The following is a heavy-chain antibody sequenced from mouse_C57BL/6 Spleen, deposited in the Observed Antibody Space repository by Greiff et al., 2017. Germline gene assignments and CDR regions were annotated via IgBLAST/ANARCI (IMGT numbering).Heavy chain of an antibody. Sequence: VKLMESGAELVRPGASVKLSCKASGYTFTDYYINWVKQRPGQGLEWIARIYPGSGNTYYNEKFKGKATLTAEKSSSTAYMQLSSLTSEDSAVSFCSRRVGITTDLDYWGQGTTLTVSS. CDR3: SRRVGITTDLDY. J-gene: IGHJ2*01. CDR2: IYPGSGNT. D-gene: IGHD1-2*01. CDR1: GYTFTDYY. V-gene: IGHV1-76*01.